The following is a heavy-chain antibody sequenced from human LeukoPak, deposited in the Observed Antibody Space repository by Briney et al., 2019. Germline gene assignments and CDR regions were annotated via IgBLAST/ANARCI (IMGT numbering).Heavy chain of an antibody. Sequence: TGGSLRLSCAASGFTFSSYAMHWVRQAPGKGLEWVAVISYDGSNKYYADSVKGRFTISRDNSKNTLYLQMNSLRAEDTAVYYCARALRWSVVVAATPWDYYYGMDVWGQGTTVTVSS. J-gene: IGHJ6*02. V-gene: IGHV3-30-3*01. CDR1: GFTFSSYA. CDR3: ARALRWSVVVAATPWDYYYGMDV. CDR2: ISYDGSNK. D-gene: IGHD2-15*01.